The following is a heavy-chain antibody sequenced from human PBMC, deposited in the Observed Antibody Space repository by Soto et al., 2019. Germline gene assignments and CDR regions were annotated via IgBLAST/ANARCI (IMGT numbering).Heavy chain of an antibody. CDR3: ARGESVVGDY. CDR1: GYTFTSYA. J-gene: IGHJ4*02. D-gene: IGHD2-15*01. V-gene: IGHV1-3*05. CDR2: INAGNGNT. Sequence: QVQLVQSGAEEKKPGASVKVSCKASGYTFTSYAMHWVRQAPGQRLEWMGWINAGNGNTKCSQKCQDRVTITRDTSASTAYMELSSLRSEDTAVYYCARGESVVGDYWGQGTLVTVSS.